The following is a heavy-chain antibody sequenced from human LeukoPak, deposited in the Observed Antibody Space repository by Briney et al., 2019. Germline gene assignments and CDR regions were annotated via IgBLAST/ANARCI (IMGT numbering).Heavy chain of an antibody. J-gene: IGHJ4*02. CDR1: GFTFSSYS. Sequence: GGSLRLSCAASGFTFSSYSMNWVRQAPGKGLEWVSSISSSSYIYYADSVKGRFTISRDNAKNSLYLQMNSLRAEDTAVYYCARDSSHHGDIDYWGQGTLVTVSS. D-gene: IGHD6-19*01. CDR2: ISSSSYI. CDR3: ARDSSHHGDIDY. V-gene: IGHV3-21*01.